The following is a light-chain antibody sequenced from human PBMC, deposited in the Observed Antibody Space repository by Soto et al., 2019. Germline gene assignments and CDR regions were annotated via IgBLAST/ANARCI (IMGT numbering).Light chain of an antibody. CDR3: HQVGSSPLLT. V-gene: IGKV3-20*01. CDR1: QSVSSTN. CDR2: GAS. Sequence: EIVLTQSPGTLSLSPGERATLSCRASQSVSSTNLAWYQQKPGQAPRLLIYGASSRATGIPDRFSGSGSGTAFTLTISRLEPEAFAVYDCHQVGSSPLLTFGGGTKVEIK. J-gene: IGKJ4*01.